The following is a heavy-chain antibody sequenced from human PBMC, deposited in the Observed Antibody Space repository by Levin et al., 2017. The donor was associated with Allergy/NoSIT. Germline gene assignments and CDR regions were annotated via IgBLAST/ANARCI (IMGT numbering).Heavy chain of an antibody. CDR3: ARGNTYYDILTGSYYYMDV. CDR2: IIPIFGTA. Sequence: GASVKVSCKASGGTFSSYAISWVRQAPGQGLEWMGGIIPIFGTANYAQKFQGRVTITADKSTSTAYMELSSLRSEDTAVYYCARGNTYYDILTGSYYYMDVWGKGTTVTVSS. V-gene: IGHV1-69*06. J-gene: IGHJ6*03. D-gene: IGHD3-9*01. CDR1: GGTFSSYA.